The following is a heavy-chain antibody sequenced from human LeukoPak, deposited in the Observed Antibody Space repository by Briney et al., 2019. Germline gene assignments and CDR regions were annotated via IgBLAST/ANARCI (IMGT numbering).Heavy chain of an antibody. V-gene: IGHV4-30-4*01. CDR1: GGSIFSGDYY. CDR2: IYYNGIT. D-gene: IGHD3-22*01. CDR3: ARGDYNDGAGYLDH. Sequence: PSETLSLTCTVSGGSIFSGDYYWNWIRQPPGTGLERIGYIYYNGITYYNPSLESRVTISVDTSKNQFSLKLSSVTAADTAVYYCARGDYNDGAGYLDHWGQGTLVPVSS. J-gene: IGHJ5*02.